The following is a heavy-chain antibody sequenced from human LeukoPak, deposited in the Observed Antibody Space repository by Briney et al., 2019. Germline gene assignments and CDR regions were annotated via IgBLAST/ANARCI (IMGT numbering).Heavy chain of an antibody. V-gene: IGHV1-2*02. CDR2: INPNSGGT. J-gene: IGHJ5*02. CDR1: GYTFTSYY. Sequence: ASVKVSCKASGYTFTSYYIHWVRQAPGQGLEWMGWINPNSGGTNYAQKFQGRVTMTRDTSTSTAYMEMSRLRSDDTAVYQCAREGVTTDWNWFDLWGQGTLVTVSS. CDR3: AREGVTTDWNWFDL. D-gene: IGHD2-21*02.